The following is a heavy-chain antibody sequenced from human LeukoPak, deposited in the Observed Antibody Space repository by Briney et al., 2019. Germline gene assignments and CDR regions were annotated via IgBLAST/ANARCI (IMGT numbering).Heavy chain of an antibody. V-gene: IGHV3-23*01. Sequence: GESLRLSCAASGFTFSSYGMSWVRRAPGKGLEWVSSISGSGGTTYYADSVKGRFTISRDNSKNTLYLQMNSLRADDTAVYSCAKDPPTVMANAFHIWGQGTMVTVS. CDR2: ISGSGGTT. J-gene: IGHJ3*02. D-gene: IGHD5-18*01. CDR3: AKDPPTVMANAFHI. CDR1: GFTFSSYG.